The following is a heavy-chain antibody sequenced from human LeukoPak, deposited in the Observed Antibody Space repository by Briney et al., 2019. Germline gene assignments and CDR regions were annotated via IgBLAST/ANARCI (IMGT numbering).Heavy chain of an antibody. CDR2: IKQGGSNA. CDR3: ARGVRGGTQYDAFDI. D-gene: IGHD1-7*01. V-gene: IGHV3-7*01. Sequence: PGGSLRLSCVASRFTFSNYWMHWVRQAPGRGLEWVANIKQGGSNAYYVDSVKGRFTISRDNAKNSVYLQMNSLRAEDTAVYYCARGVRGGTQYDAFDIWGQGTMVTVSS. CDR1: RFTFSNYW. J-gene: IGHJ3*02.